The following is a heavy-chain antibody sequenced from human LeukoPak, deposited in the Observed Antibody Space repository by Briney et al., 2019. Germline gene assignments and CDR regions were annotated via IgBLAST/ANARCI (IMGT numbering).Heavy chain of an antibody. CDR2: IYPGDSDT. V-gene: IGHV5-51*01. Sequence: GGPLQISGQGSGSSFTIYSIGWVRHLPGKGLEGMGIIYPGDSDTTYSPSFQGQVTISADKSISPAYLQWSSLKASDTAMYYCARHFTGSGSYWSYYYYGMDVWGQGTTVTVSS. CDR3: ARHFTGSGSYWSYYYYGMDV. D-gene: IGHD3-10*01. CDR1: GSSFTIYS. J-gene: IGHJ6*02.